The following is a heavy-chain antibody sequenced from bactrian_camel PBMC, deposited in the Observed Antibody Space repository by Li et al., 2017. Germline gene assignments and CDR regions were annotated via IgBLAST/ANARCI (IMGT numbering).Heavy chain of an antibody. D-gene: IGHD1*01. Sequence: VQLVESGGGSVQAGGSLRLSCTASGYTYSNNCFGWFRQAPGKEREGVAGIWTAGGRTYYADSVKGRFTISRDNAKNTVYLQMDRLKAEDTAIYYCAAKHYGGDRRYRERADFDYWGQGTQVTVS. J-gene: IGHJ6*01. CDR2: IWTAGGRT. CDR3: AAKHYGGDRRYRERADFDY. V-gene: IGHV3S1*01. CDR1: GYTYSNNC.